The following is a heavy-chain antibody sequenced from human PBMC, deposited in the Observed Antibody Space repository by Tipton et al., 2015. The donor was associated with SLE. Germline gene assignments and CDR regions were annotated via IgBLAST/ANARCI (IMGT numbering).Heavy chain of an antibody. J-gene: IGHJ5*02. CDR1: GGSFSGYY. CDR3: ARGRPLVGATEGWFDP. D-gene: IGHD1-26*01. Sequence: LRLSCAVYGGSFSGYYWSWIRQPPGKGLEWIGEINHSGSTNYNPSLKSRVTISVDTSKNQFSLKLSFVTAADTAVYYCARGRPLVGATEGWFDPWGQGTLVTVSS. CDR2: INHSGST. V-gene: IGHV4-34*01.